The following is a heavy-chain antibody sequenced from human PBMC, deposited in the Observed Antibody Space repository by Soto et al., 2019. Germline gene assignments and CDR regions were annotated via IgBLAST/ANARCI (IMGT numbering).Heavy chain of an antibody. Sequence: QVQLQQWGAGLLKPSETLSLTCAVYGGSFSGYYWSWIRQPPGKGLEWIGEINHSGSTNYNPSLKSRVTISVDTSKNQFSLKLSSVTAADTAVYYCARGYDRGQRWFDYWGQGTLVTVSS. CDR2: INHSGST. D-gene: IGHD3-22*01. V-gene: IGHV4-34*01. J-gene: IGHJ4*02. CDR3: ARGYDRGQRWFDY. CDR1: GGSFSGYY.